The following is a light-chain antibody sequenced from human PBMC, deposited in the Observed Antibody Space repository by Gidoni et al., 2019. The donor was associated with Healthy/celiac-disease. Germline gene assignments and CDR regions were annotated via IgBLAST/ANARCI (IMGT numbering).Light chain of an antibody. Sequence: SSELTQDPACSVPFGQTVRITCQRDSLRSYYASWYQQKPGQAPLLVIYGKNNRPSGIPDRFSGSSSGNTASLTITGAQAEDEADYYCNSRDSSGNHYVFGTGTKVTVL. V-gene: IGLV3-19*01. CDR2: GKN. J-gene: IGLJ1*01. CDR1: SLRSYY. CDR3: NSRDSSGNHYV.